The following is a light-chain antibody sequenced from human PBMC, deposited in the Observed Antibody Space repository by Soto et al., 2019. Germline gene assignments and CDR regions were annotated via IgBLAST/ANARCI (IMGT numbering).Light chain of an antibody. CDR2: GAS. V-gene: IGKV3-20*01. J-gene: IGKJ4*01. Sequence: EIVLTQSPGTLSLSPEERATLSCRANQSVSSSYLAWYQQKPGQAPRLLIYGASSRATGIPDRFSGSGSGTDFTLTISRLEPEDFAVYYCQQHDSSPLTFGGGTKVEIK. CDR1: QSVSSSY. CDR3: QQHDSSPLT.